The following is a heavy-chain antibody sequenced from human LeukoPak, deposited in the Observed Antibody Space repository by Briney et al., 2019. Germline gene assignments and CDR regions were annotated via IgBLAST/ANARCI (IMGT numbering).Heavy chain of an antibody. J-gene: IGHJ4*02. V-gene: IGHV4-39*01. CDR3: ARGAAAGFSFDY. Sequence: SETLSPTCTVSGGSISSSSYYWGWIRQPPGKGLEWIGSIYYSGSTYYNPSLKSRVTISVDTSKNQFSLKLSSVTAADTAVYYCARGAAAGFSFDYWGQGTLVTVSS. D-gene: IGHD6-13*01. CDR2: IYYSGST. CDR1: GGSISSSSYY.